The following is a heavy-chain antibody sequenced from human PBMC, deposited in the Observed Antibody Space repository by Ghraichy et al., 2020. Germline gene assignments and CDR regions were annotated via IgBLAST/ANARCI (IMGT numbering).Heavy chain of an antibody. V-gene: IGHV2-26*01. Sequence: SGPTQVKPTETLTLTCTVSGFSLSNARMGVSWIRQPPGKALEWLAHIFSNDEKSYSTSLKSRLTISKDTSKSQVVLTMTNMDPVDTATYYCARLHLPVGWSWYYFDSWGQGTLVTVSS. CDR1: GFSLSNARMG. CDR3: ARLHLPVGWSWYYFDS. J-gene: IGHJ4*02. D-gene: IGHD3-3*01. CDR2: IFSNDEK.